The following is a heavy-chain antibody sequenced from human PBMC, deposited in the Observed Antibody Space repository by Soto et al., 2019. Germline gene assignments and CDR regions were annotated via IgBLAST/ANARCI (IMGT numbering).Heavy chain of an antibody. CDR3: AREGRGFAGGLDV. D-gene: IGHD3-10*01. CDR2: IGSAGDT. J-gene: IGHJ6*02. V-gene: IGHV3-13*01. Sequence: PGGSLRLSCAASGFTFNTYGMRWVRQVTGKGLEWVSLIGSAGDTYYSDSVKGRFAISRENAKNSLYLQMNSLRAGDTAVYYCAREGRGFAGGLDVWVQGTTVTVSS. CDR1: GFTFNTYG.